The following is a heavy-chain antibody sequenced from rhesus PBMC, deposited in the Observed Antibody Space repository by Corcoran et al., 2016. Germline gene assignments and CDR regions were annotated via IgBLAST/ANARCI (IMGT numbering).Heavy chain of an antibody. CDR3: LRGPYTSPFDY. CDR1: GVSFSIYW. D-gene: IGHD6-13*01. J-gene: IGHJ4*01. V-gene: IGHV4-80*01. CDR2: ISGNRESA. Sequence: QVQLQESGPGLVKPSETLSLTCADSGVSFSIYWWTWIRQPPGKGLEWIGDISGNRESANYNPSLTSRVTISKDASKNQFSLRLTSVTAADTAVYYCLRGPYTSPFDYWGQGVLVTVSS.